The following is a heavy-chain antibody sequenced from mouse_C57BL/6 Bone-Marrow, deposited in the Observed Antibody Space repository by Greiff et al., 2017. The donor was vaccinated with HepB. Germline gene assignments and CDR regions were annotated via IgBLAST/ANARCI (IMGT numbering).Heavy chain of an antibody. CDR2: ISGGGGTT. CDR3: ARHDGLPGDFDV. J-gene: IGHJ1*03. Sequence: EVMLVESGGGLVKPGGSLKLSCAASGFTFSSYTMSWVRQTPEKRLEWVATISGGGGTTYYPDSVKGRFTISRDNAKNTLYLQMSSLRSEDTALYYCARHDGLPGDFDVWGTGTTVTVSS. D-gene: IGHD1-2*01. CDR1: GFTFSSYT. V-gene: IGHV5-9*01.